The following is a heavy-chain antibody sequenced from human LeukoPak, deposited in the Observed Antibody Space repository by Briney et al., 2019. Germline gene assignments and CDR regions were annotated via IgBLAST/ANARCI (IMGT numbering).Heavy chain of an antibody. CDR3: ARDRYYDILTGYSHELDY. CDR2: ISSSSYI. D-gene: IGHD3-9*01. J-gene: IGHJ4*02. CDR1: GFTFSSYS. Sequence: GGSLRLSCAASGFTFSSYSMNWVRQAPGKGLEWVSSISSSSYIYYADSVKGRFTISRDNAKNSLYLQMNSLRAEDTAVYYCARDRYYDILTGYSHELDYWGKGTLVTVSS. V-gene: IGHV3-21*01.